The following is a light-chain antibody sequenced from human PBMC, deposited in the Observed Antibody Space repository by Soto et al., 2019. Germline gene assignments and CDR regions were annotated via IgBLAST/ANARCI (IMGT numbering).Light chain of an antibody. J-gene: IGKJ4*01. CDR2: DAS. CDR3: QQRSNWPLT. V-gene: IGKV3-11*01. CDR1: QSVSSY. Sequence: EIVLTQSPATLSLSPGERATLSCRASQSVSSYLAWYQQKPGQGPRLLIYDASNRATGIPARFSGSGSGTDFTLTISSLGPEDFAVYCCQQRSNWPLTFGGGTKVKIK.